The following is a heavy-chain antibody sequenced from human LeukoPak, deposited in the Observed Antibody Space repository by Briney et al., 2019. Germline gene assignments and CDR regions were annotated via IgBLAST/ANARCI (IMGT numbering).Heavy chain of an antibody. CDR3: ARHMSGDYEFDY. Sequence: SETLSLTCTVSGGSISSSSYYWGWIRQPPGKGLEWIGSIYYSGSTYYNPSLKGRVTISVDTSKNQFSLQLSSVTAADTAVYYCARHMSGDYEFDYWGQGTLVTVSS. CDR1: GGSISSSSYY. V-gene: IGHV4-39*01. CDR2: IYYSGST. J-gene: IGHJ4*02. D-gene: IGHD4-17*01.